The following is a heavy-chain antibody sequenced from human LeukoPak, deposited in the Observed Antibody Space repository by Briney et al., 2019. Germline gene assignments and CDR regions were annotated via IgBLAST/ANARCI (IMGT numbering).Heavy chain of an antibody. CDR3: AGYDTSGHYLNY. D-gene: IGHD3-22*01. CDR2: ISISGTTI. CDR1: GFTFSSYG. V-gene: IGHV3-48*03. Sequence: GGSLRLSCAASGFTFSSYGMNWVRQAPGKGLEWISYISISGTTIYYTESVKGRFTISRDNTKNTLFLQMNSLRAEDTAVYYCAGYDTSGHYLNYWGQGTLVTVPS. J-gene: IGHJ4*02.